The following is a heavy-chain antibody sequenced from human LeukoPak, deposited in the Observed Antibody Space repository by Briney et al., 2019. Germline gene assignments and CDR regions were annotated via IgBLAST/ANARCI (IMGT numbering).Heavy chain of an antibody. V-gene: IGHV1-24*01. CDR1: GYTLTELS. Sequence: ASVKVSCKVSGYTLTELSMHWVRQAPGKGLEGMGGFDPEDGETIYAQKFQGRVTMTEDTSTDTAYMELSSLRSEDTAVYYCATDPRGLYHFDYWGQGTLVTVSS. CDR3: ATDPRGLYHFDY. J-gene: IGHJ4*02. CDR2: FDPEDGET. D-gene: IGHD3-16*02.